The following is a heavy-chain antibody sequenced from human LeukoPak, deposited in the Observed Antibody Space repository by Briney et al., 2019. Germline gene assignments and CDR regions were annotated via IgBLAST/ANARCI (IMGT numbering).Heavy chain of an antibody. CDR1: GGSISTSNYY. D-gene: IGHD3-22*01. Sequence: SETLSLTCTVSGGSISTSNYYWGWIRQPPGKGLEWIGSIYHSGSTYYNPSLKSRVTLSVDTSKNQFSLKLSSVTAADTAVYYCARTHVYDSSGYYYVAPPINWFDPWGQGTLVTVSS. V-gene: IGHV4-39*07. CDR2: IYHSGST. J-gene: IGHJ5*02. CDR3: ARTHVYDSSGYYYVAPPINWFDP.